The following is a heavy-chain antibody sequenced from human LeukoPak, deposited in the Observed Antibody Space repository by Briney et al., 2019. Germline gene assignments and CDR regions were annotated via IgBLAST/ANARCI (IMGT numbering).Heavy chain of an antibody. Sequence: RGSLRLSCAASGFTFSSYAMSWVRQAPGKGLEWVSAISGSGGSTYYADSVKGRFTISRDNSKNTLYLQMNSLRAEDTAVYYCAKAILSMTDFDYWGQGTLVTVSS. CDR2: ISGSGGST. V-gene: IGHV3-23*01. CDR1: GFTFSSYA. J-gene: IGHJ4*02. CDR3: AKAILSMTDFDY. D-gene: IGHD2-15*01.